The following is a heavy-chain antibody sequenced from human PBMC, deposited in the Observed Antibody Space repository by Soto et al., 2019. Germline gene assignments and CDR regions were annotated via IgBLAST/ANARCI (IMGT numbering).Heavy chain of an antibody. Sequence: SETLSLTCTVSGGSISSYYWSWIRQPPGKGLEWIGYIYYSGSTNYNPSLKSRVTISVDTSKNQFSLKLSSVTAADTAVYYGGRRYGPGFKYGGKGPLVTVSS. CDR3: GRRYGPGFKY. J-gene: IGHJ4*02. V-gene: IGHV4-59*08. D-gene: IGHD4-17*01. CDR2: IYYSGST. CDR1: GGSISSYY.